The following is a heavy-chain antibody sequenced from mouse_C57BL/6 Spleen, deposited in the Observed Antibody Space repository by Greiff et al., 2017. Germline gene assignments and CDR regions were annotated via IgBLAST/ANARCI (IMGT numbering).Heavy chain of an antibody. D-gene: IGHD2-5*01. CDR1: GYTFTDYE. V-gene: IGHV1-15*01. CDR3: TRKGNYSINRGFAY. CDR2: IDPETGGT. J-gene: IGHJ3*01. Sequence: QVQLQQSGAELVRPGASVTLSCKASGYTFTDYEMHWVKQTPVHGLEWIGAIDPETGGTAYNQKFKGKAILTADKSSSTAYMELRSLTSEDSAVYYCTRKGNYSINRGFAYWGQGTLVTVSA.